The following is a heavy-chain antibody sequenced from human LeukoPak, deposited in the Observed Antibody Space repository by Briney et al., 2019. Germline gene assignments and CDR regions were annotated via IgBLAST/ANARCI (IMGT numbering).Heavy chain of an antibody. Sequence: GGSLRLSCAASVFTFTNALMSWVRQAPGKGVVWVGQINSKRDGGTTDYATPVKGRFTISRDDSKNTLYLVMNSLKTEDTAVYYCTTGLTSIVVVTALRILDYWGQGTLVTVSS. CDR2: INSKRDGGTT. V-gene: IGHV3-15*01. CDR1: VFTFTNAL. D-gene: IGHD2-21*02. J-gene: IGHJ4*02. CDR3: TTGLTSIVVVTALRILDY.